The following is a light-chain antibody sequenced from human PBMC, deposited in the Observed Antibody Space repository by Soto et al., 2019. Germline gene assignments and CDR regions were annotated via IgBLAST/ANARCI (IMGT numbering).Light chain of an antibody. CDR2: DVN. CDR3: CSYASTFIV. CDR1: AYNF. V-gene: IGLV2-11*01. Sequence: QSALTQPPSVSGSPGQSVAISCTGAYNFVSWYQQHPGKAPKLIVYDVNKWPSGVPDRFFGSKSGNTAFLTISGLQAEDEADYYCCSYASTFIVFGGGTKLTVL. J-gene: IGLJ2*01.